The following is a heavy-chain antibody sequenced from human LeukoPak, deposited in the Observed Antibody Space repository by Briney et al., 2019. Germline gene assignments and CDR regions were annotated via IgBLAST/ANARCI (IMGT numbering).Heavy chain of an antibody. J-gene: IGHJ6*02. CDR1: GFIFKTSA. V-gene: IGHV3-30*04. Sequence: GRSLRLSCVDSGFIFKTSAMHWVRQAPGKGLEWVAVISYDGSNKYYADSVKGRFTISRDNSKNTLYLQMNSLRAEDTAVYYCAKDSYGMDVWGQGTTVTVSS. CDR2: ISYDGSNK. CDR3: AKDSYGMDV.